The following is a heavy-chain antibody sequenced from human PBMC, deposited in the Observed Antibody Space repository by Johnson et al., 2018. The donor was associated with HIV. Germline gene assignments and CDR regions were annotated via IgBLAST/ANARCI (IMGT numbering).Heavy chain of an antibody. D-gene: IGHD2-15*01. CDR1: GFTFSSYW. CDR2: VKQDGSEK. J-gene: IGHJ3*02. CDR3: ATVWVVEVARGAFDI. Sequence: VQLVESGGGLAQPGGSLRLSCAASGFTFSSYWMAWVRQAPGKGLEWVANVKQDGSEKNYVDSVKGRFTISRDNAKNSMYLQMNSLRGEDTAVYYCATVWVVEVARGAFDIWGQGTMVTVSS. V-gene: IGHV3-7*01.